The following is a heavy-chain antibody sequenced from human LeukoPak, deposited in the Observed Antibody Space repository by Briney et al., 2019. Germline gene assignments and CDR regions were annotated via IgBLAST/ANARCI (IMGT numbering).Heavy chain of an antibody. CDR2: ISGRGGST. Sequence: GGSLRLSCAASGFTFSRYGMHWVRQAPGKGLEWVAVISGRGGSTYYADSVKGRFTISRDNSKNTLYLQMNSLRADDTAVYYCAFSSGWYYLDYWGQGTLVTVSS. D-gene: IGHD6-19*01. CDR1: GFTFSRYG. J-gene: IGHJ4*02. V-gene: IGHV3-23*01. CDR3: AFSSGWYYLDY.